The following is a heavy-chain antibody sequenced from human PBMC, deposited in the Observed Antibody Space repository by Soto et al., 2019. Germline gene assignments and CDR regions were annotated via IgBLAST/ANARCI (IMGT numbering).Heavy chain of an antibody. CDR1: GFTFSSYS. J-gene: IGHJ4*02. V-gene: IGHV3-21*01. CDR3: ASELLTNYDILTGYRDY. CDR2: ISSSSSYI. D-gene: IGHD3-9*01. Sequence: GGSLRLSCAASGFTFSSYSMNWVRQAPGKGLEWVSSISSSSSYIYYADSVKGRFTISRDNAKNSLYLQMNSLRAEDTAVYYCASELLTNYDILTGYRDYWGQGTLVTVSS.